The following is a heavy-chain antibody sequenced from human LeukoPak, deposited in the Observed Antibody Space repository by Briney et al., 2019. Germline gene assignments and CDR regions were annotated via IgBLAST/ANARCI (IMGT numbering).Heavy chain of an antibody. CDR3: TGPPD. V-gene: IGHV3-15*01. Sequence: GGSLRLSCAASGLSVSDAWMSWVRQAPGKGLEWVGRIKGEAAGGTTDYVASVKGRFTISRDGAKNPLYLQMNNLKSEDTAVYYCTGPPDWGQGTLVTVSS. CDR1: GLSVSDAW. J-gene: IGHJ4*02. CDR2: IKGEAAGGTT.